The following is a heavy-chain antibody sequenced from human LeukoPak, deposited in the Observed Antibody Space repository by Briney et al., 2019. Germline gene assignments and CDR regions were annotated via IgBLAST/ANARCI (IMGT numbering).Heavy chain of an antibody. CDR1: GFTFSSYG. CDR3: ATTPGIAGRGAFDI. J-gene: IGHJ3*02. D-gene: IGHD6-13*01. CDR2: ISYDGSNK. Sequence: PGGSLRLSCAASGFTFSSYGMHWVRQAPGKGLEWVAVISYDGSNKYYADSVKGRFTISRDNSKNTLYLQMNSLRAEDTAVYYCATTPGIAGRGAFDIWGQGTMVTVSS. V-gene: IGHV3-30*03.